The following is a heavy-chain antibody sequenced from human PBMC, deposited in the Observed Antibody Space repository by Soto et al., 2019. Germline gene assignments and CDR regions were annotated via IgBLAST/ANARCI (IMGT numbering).Heavy chain of an antibody. CDR3: ARSKKDYYDSSGYYEVGDY. CDR2: ISADNGNT. V-gene: IGHV1-18*01. D-gene: IGHD3-22*01. Sequence: ASVKVSCKASGYTFTSYGISWVRQAPGQGLEWMGWISADNGNTNYAQKLQGRVTMTTDTSTSTAYMELRSLRSDDTAVYYCARSKKDYYDSSGYYEVGDYLGQGTLVTVSS. CDR1: GYTFTSYG. J-gene: IGHJ4*02.